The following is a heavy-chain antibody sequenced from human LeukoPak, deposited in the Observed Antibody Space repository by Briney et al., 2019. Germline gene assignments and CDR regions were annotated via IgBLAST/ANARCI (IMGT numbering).Heavy chain of an antibody. V-gene: IGHV6-1*01. Sequence: SQTLSLTCAISGDSVSINSATWNWLRQSPSRGLEWLGRTYFRSKWYNDYAVSVKSRITINPDTSKNQFSLQLNSVTPEDTAVYYCARDAQDSSGWYYFDYWGQGTLVTVSS. CDR2: TYFRSKWYN. CDR1: GDSVSINSAT. J-gene: IGHJ4*02. D-gene: IGHD6-19*01. CDR3: ARDAQDSSGWYYFDY.